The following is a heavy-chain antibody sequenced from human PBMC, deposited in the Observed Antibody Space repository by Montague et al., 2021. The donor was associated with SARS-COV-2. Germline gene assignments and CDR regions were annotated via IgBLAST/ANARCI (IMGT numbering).Heavy chain of an antibody. Sequence: TLSLTRTLSGGSISSGSYYWSWIRQPAGKGLEWIGRVYASGITNYNPSLKSRVTISLDTSKNQFPMRLSSVTAADTALYYCIRGFASVDSWGQGTLVTVSS. V-gene: IGHV4-61*02. CDR1: GGSISSGSYY. J-gene: IGHJ5*01. CDR2: VYASGIT. CDR3: IRGFASVDS.